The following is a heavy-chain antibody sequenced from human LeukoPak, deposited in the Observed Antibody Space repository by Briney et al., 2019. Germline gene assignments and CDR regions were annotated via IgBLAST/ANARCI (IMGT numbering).Heavy chain of an antibody. CDR3: AREHSSGCFDY. V-gene: IGHV4-59*01. CDR2: IYYSGST. D-gene: IGHD6-19*01. J-gene: IGHJ4*02. Sequence: SETLSLTCTVSGGSISSYYWSWIRQPPGKGPEWIGYIYYSGSTNYNPSLKSRVTISVDTSKNQFSLKLSSVTAADTAVYYCAREHSSGCFDYWGQGTLVTVSS. CDR1: GGSISSYY.